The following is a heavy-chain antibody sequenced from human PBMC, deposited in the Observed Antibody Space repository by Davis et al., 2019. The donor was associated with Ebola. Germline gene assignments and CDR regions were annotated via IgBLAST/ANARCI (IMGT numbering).Heavy chain of an antibody. CDR1: GHSFTSYW. Sequence: SLSLSCQRSGHSFTSYWISWVRQLPGNGLGWMGRIKPSDSYTNYSPSFQGHVTISAEKSIGTAYLKWSSLKASDTAMYYCAAQLYYYYGMDVWGQGTTVTVSS. D-gene: IGHD4-11*01. CDR3: AAQLYYYYGMDV. V-gene: IGHV5-10-1*01. CDR2: IKPSDSYT. J-gene: IGHJ6*02.